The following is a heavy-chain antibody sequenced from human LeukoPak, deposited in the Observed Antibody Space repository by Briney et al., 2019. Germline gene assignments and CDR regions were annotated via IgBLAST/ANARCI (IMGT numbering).Heavy chain of an antibody. CDR3: AKQFVDI. V-gene: IGHV3-23*01. CDR1: ACAFSNYA. J-gene: IGHJ5*02. D-gene: IGHD5-24*01. CDR2: FGERGGAT. Sequence: GGALRLSCAASACAFSNYAMNWVRQAPGTGLEWGASFGERGGATSYEDPVKGRFTISRDNSKNTLYLQMNSLRADDTAVYYCAKQFVDIWGRGTLVIVAS.